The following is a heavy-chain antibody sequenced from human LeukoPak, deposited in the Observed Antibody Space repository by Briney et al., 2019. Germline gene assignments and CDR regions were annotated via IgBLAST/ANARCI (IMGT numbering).Heavy chain of an antibody. CDR3: ARIVGSSGYHYYYYYMDV. Sequence: VKPSETLSLTCTVSGGSISSYYWSWIRQPPGKGLEWIGYIYYSGSTNHNPSLKSRVTISVDTSKNQFSLKLSSVTAADTAVYYCARIVGSSGYHYYYYYMDVWGKGTTVTVSS. J-gene: IGHJ6*03. D-gene: IGHD3-22*01. CDR2: IYYSGST. V-gene: IGHV4-59*01. CDR1: GGSISSYY.